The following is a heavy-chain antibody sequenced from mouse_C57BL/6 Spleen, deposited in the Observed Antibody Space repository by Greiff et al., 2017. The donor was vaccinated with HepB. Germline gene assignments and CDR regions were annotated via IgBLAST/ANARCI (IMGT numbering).Heavy chain of an antibody. CDR3: ARGGAPRDY. CDR1: GYTFTSYW. J-gene: IGHJ2*01. CDR2: IDPSDSYT. D-gene: IGHD3-1*01. Sequence: QVQLQQPGAELVKPGASVKLSCKASGYTFTSYWMQWVKQRPGQGLEWIGEIDPSDSYTNYNQKFKGKATLTVDTSSSTAYMQLSSLTSEDSAVYYCARGGAPRDYWGQGTTLTVSS. V-gene: IGHV1-50*01.